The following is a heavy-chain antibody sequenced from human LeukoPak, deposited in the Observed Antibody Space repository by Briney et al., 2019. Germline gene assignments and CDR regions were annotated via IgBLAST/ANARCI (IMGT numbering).Heavy chain of an antibody. CDR1: GYTFTSYD. V-gene: IGHV1-8*01. CDR3: ARGPPNWGYDY. CDR2: ISPNSGDT. D-gene: IGHD7-27*01. Sequence: ASVKVSCKASGYTFTSYDFNWVRQATGQRPEWMGWISPNSGDTGYAQKFQDRVTMTRNTSISTAYMELSSLRSDDTAVYYCARGPPNWGYDYWGPGTLVTVSS. J-gene: IGHJ4*02.